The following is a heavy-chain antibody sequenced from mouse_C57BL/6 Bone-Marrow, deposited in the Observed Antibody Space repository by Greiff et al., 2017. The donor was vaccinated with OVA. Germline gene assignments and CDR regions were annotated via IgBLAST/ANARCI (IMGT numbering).Heavy chain of an antibody. CDR3: ARRGWVDY. D-gene: IGHD3-2*02. CDR1: GYSITSGYY. J-gene: IGHJ2*01. V-gene: IGHV3-6*01. CDR2: ISYDGSN. Sequence: EVQLVESGPGLVKPSQSLSLTCSVTGYSITSGYYWNWIRQFPGNKLEWMGYISYDGSNNYNPSLKNRISITRDTSKNQFFLKLNSVTTEDTATYYCARRGWVDYWGQGTTLTVSS.